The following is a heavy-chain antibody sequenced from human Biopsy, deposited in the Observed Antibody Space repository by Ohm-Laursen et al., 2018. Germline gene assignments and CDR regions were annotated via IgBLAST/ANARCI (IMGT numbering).Heavy chain of an antibody. CDR1: GVSINGGRYY. V-gene: IGHV4-31*03. J-gene: IGHJ6*02. D-gene: IGHD2-15*01. CDR2: IFYSANT. CDR3: ARMDCSGGSCHYYSYGMDV. Sequence: SQTLSLTCTVSGVSINGGRYYWNWIRHHPGKGLEWIGNIFYSANTYYNPSLKSRVTISVDTSKNQFSLKLSPVTAADTAVYYCARMDCSGGSCHYYSYGMDVWGQGTTVTVSS.